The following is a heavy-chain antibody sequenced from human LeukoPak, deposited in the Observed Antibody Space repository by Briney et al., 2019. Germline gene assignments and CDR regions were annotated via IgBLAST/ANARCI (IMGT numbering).Heavy chain of an antibody. CDR1: GYSFTIYW. CDR2: IYPGDSDT. D-gene: IGHD2-2*01. Sequence: GESLKISCKGSGYSFTIYWIGWVRQMPGKGLEWMGIIYPGDSDTRYSPSFQGQVTISADKSISTAYLQWSSLKASDTAMYYCARSSPHCSSTSCPFDYWGQGTLVTVSS. J-gene: IGHJ4*02. CDR3: ARSSPHCSSTSCPFDY. V-gene: IGHV5-51*01.